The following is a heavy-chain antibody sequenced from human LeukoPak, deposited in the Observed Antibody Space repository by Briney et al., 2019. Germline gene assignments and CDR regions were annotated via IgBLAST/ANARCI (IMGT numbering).Heavy chain of an antibody. J-gene: IGHJ4*02. Sequence: SETLSLTCTVSGGSISSGAYYWSWIRQPAGKGLEWIGRIYTSGSTDYNPSLKSRVTISVDKSKNQFSLKVNSVTAADTAVYYCARSGYGFDYWGQGTLVTVSS. V-gene: IGHV4-61*02. CDR3: ARSGYGFDY. D-gene: IGHD4-17*01. CDR2: IYTSGST. CDR1: GGSISSGAYY.